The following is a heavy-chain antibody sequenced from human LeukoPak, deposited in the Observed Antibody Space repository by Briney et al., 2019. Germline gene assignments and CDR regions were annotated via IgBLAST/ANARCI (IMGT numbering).Heavy chain of an antibody. V-gene: IGHV1-18*01. CDR1: GYTFTSYG. J-gene: IGHJ4*02. CDR2: ISAYNGNT. D-gene: IGHD1-1*01. CDR3: ARDLGRRELRVFDY. Sequence: ASVKVSCKASGYTFTSYGISWVRQAPGRGLEWMGWISAYNGNTNYAQKPQGRVTMTTDTSTSTAYMELRSLRSDDTAVYYCARDLGRRELRVFDYWGQGTLVTVSS.